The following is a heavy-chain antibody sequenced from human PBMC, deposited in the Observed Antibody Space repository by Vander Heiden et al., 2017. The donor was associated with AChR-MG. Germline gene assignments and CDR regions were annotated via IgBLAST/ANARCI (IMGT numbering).Heavy chain of an antibody. CDR2: ISSSSSTI. CDR1: GFRLGSYS. CDR3: ASLSSTMVRGPRDY. Sequence: EVQLVESGGGVVQPGVSLEPSCAAPGFRLGSYSMNWVRKAPGKGLEWVSYISSSSSTIYYADSVKGRFTISRDNAKNSLYLQMNSLRDEDTAVYYCASLSSTMVRGPRDYWGQGTLVTVSS. J-gene: IGHJ4*02. V-gene: IGHV3-48*02. D-gene: IGHD3-10*01.